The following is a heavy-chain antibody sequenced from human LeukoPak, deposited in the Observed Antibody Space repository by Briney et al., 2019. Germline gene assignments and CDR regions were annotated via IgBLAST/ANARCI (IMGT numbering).Heavy chain of an antibody. CDR3: AKDLETKYCIDY. V-gene: IGHV3-30*18. Sequence: GGSLRLSCVTSGFTFRSSAMPWVRQAPGRGLEWIAFISWDGAVRYYADSVKGRFTISRDTSKRTVSLQVDSLRAEDTAVYYCAKDLETKYCIDYWGQGALVTVSS. CDR2: ISWDGAVR. D-gene: IGHD2-8*02. CDR1: GFTFRSSA. J-gene: IGHJ4*02.